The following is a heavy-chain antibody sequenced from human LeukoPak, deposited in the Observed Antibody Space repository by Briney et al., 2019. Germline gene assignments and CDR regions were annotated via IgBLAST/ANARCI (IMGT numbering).Heavy chain of an antibody. CDR2: IYPGDSDT. D-gene: IGHD2-2*01. CDR1: GYRFTSYW. CDR3: VRQEDFGASGTYDF. Sequence: GESLTISCQASGYRFTSYWIGWVRQMPGKGLELMGIIYPGDSDTNYSPSFQDRVTVSADKSVTTAYLQWGSLRASDTAIYYCVRQEDFGASGTYDFWGRGTLATVSS. J-gene: IGHJ4*02. V-gene: IGHV5-51*01.